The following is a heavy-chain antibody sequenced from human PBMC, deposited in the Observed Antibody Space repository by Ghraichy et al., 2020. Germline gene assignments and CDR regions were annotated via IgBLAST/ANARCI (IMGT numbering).Heavy chain of an antibody. CDR3: ARGAYGDYRSVKYCFDY. V-gene: IGHV3-66*01. D-gene: IGHD4-17*01. CDR1: GFTVSNNY. Sequence: GESLNISCAASGFTVSNNYMSWVRQAPGKGLEWVSVIYSGGSTYYADSVKGRFTISRDNSKNTLYLQMNSLRAEDTAVYYCARGAYGDYRSVKYCFDYWGQRTLVTVSS. CDR2: IYSGGST. J-gene: IGHJ4*02.